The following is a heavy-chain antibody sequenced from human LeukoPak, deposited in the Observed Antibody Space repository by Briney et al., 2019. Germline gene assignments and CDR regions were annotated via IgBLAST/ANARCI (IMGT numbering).Heavy chain of an antibody. Sequence: SETLSLTCSVSGGSISSYYWSWIRQPPGKGLEWIGYLYYSGSANSNPSLKSRVTMSVDTSKNQFSLKLRSVTAADAAVYYCARGGSGISNAFDIWGQGTMVTVSS. CDR1: GGSISSYY. D-gene: IGHD3-10*01. J-gene: IGHJ3*02. CDR3: ARGGSGISNAFDI. CDR2: LYYSGSA. V-gene: IGHV4-59*01.